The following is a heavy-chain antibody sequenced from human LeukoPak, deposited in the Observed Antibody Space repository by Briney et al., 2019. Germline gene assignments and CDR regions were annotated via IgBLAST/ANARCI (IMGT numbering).Heavy chain of an antibody. Sequence: GASVKVSCKASGYAFISYGISWVRQAPGQGLEWMGWISVYNGNTNYAQKLQGRVTMTTDTSTSTAYMELRSLRSDDTAVYYCARITDYYDILTGLDYWGQGTLVTVSS. D-gene: IGHD3-9*01. J-gene: IGHJ4*02. CDR1: GYAFISYG. V-gene: IGHV1-18*01. CDR2: ISVYNGNT. CDR3: ARITDYYDILTGLDY.